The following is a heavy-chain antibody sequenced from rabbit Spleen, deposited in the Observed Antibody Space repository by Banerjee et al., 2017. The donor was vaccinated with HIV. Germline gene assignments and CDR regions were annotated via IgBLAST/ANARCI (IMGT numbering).Heavy chain of an antibody. J-gene: IGHJ6*01. V-gene: IGHV1S40*01. D-gene: IGHD6-1*01. Sequence: QSLEESGGGLVKPGGSLTLTCTASGFSFNNNAYMCWVRQAPGKGLEWIACIDAGIADITYYATWAKGRFTISKTSSTAVTLQMTSLTAADTATYFCARCPDFIVYGYATNLWGPGTLVTVS. CDR3: ARCPDFIVYGYATNL. CDR2: IDAGIADIT. CDR1: GFSFNNNAY.